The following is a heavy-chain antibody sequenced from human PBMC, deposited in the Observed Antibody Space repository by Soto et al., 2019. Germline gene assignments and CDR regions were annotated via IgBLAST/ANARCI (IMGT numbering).Heavy chain of an antibody. CDR2: ISSTGNTI. Sequence: EVQVVESGGGLVQPGGSLRLSCAASGFTFSTYSMNLVRQAPGKGLEWVSYISSTGNTIYYPDSVKGRFTISRDTAKKSLYLQMNSLRAEDTAVYYCARSGYFDYWGQGTLVTVSS. CDR1: GFTFSTYS. V-gene: IGHV3-48*01. CDR3: ARSGYFDY. D-gene: IGHD2-8*02. J-gene: IGHJ4*02.